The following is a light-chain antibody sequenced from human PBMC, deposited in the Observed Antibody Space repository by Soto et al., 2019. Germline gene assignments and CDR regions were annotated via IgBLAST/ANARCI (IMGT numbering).Light chain of an antibody. CDR2: GAS. V-gene: IGKV3-20*01. CDR1: QSITTNY. Sequence: DIVLTQSPGTLSLSPGDRATLSCRASQSITTNYLAWYQQKPGQAPRLLIYGASSRATGIPNRFSGSGSGTDFTLTISGLEPEDFAVYYCHQYGSSPRTFGQGTKVEIK. J-gene: IGKJ1*01. CDR3: HQYGSSPRT.